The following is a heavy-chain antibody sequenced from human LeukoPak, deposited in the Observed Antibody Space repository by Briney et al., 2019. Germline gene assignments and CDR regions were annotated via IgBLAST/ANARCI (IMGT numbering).Heavy chain of an antibody. V-gene: IGHV3-23*01. D-gene: IGHD2-21*01. CDR2: ISRSAST. CDR3: AKGESFAFAT. CDR1: GFTFSTYD. Sequence: GGSLRLSCAASGFTFSTYDMEWVRQAPGKGLEWVSGISRSASTYTDSVKGRFTISRDNSKNTLYLQMNSLRAEDTAVYYCAKGESFAFATWGQGTMVTVSS. J-gene: IGHJ3*02.